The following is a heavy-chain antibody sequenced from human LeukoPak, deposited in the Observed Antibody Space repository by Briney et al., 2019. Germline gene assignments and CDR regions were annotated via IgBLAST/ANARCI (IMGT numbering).Heavy chain of an antibody. CDR3: AGAEVGSYYSPRGRLLDAFDI. CDR2: IYSGGST. D-gene: IGHD1-26*01. J-gene: IGHJ3*02. V-gene: IGHV3-66*01. Sequence: GGSLRLSCAASGFTVSSNYMSWVRQAPGKGLEWVSVIYSGGSTYYADSVKGRFTISRDNSKNTLYLQMNSLRAEDTAVYYCAGAEVGSYYSPRGRLLDAFDIWGQGTMVTVSS. CDR1: GFTVSSNY.